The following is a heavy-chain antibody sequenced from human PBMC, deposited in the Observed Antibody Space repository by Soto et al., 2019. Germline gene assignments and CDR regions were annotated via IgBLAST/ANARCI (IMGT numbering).Heavy chain of an antibody. Sequence: SETLSLTCTVSGGSISSSSYYWGWIRQPPGKGLEWIGSIYYSGSTYYNPSLKSRVTISLDTSKNQFSLNLSSVTAADTAVYYCARSQYYGSGSYYNYYGMDVWGQGTTVTVSS. D-gene: IGHD3-10*01. CDR2: IYYSGST. V-gene: IGHV4-39*01. CDR3: ARSQYYGSGSYYNYYGMDV. CDR1: GGSISSSSYY. J-gene: IGHJ6*02.